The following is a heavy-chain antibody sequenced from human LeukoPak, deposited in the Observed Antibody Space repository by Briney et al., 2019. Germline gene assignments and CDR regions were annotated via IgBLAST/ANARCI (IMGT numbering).Heavy chain of an antibody. Sequence: QSGGSLRLSCAASGFTFSSYGMHWVRQAPGKGLEWVAVISYDGSNKYYADSVKGRFTISRDNSKNTLYLQMNSLRAEDTAVYYCAKAYYDSSGYSTDAFDIWGQGTMVTVSS. V-gene: IGHV3-30*18. CDR2: ISYDGSNK. CDR1: GFTFSSYG. CDR3: AKAYYDSSGYSTDAFDI. J-gene: IGHJ3*02. D-gene: IGHD3-22*01.